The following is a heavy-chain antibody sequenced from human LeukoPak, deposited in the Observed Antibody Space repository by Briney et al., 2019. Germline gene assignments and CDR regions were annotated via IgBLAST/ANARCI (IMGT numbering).Heavy chain of an antibody. CDR1: GFTFSDCA. D-gene: IGHD3-10*01. V-gene: IGHV3-66*01. CDR2: IYSGGTT. J-gene: IGHJ2*01. Sequence: PGGSLRLSCAASGFTFSDCAMSWVRQAPGKGLEWVSIIYSGGTTYYTCSVKDRFTVSRDDSKNTLYLQMNSLRAEDTAVYYCTIARLVFDLWGRGTLVTVSS. CDR3: TIARLVFDL.